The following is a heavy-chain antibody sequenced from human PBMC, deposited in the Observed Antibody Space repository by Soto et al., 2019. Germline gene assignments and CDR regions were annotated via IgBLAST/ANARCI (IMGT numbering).Heavy chain of an antibody. J-gene: IGHJ5*02. D-gene: IGHD4-17*01. CDR1: VVSLTTSGVG. Sequence: QITLKESGPTLVKPTQTLTLTCTFPVVSLTTSGVGVGWIRQPPGQALERLALIYWDDDKRYSPSLKSRLTITKATSKNQVVLTMTKMDPEDTTTYFCAHMTTAVTFCFDPCGKGTLVTVSS. CDR2: IYWDDDK. V-gene: IGHV2-5*02. CDR3: AHMTTAVTFCFDP.